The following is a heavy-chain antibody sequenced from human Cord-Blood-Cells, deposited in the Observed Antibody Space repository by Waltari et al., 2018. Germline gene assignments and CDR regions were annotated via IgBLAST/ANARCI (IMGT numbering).Heavy chain of an antibody. CDR3: ARDRSRWFGEYYFDY. Sequence: QVQLVQSGAEVKKPGASVKVSCKASGYTFTGYYMHGVRQAPGQGLEWMGWINPNSGGTNYAQKFQGRVTMTRDTSISTAYMELSRLRSDDTAVYYCARDRSRWFGEYYFDYWGQGTLVTVSS. CDR2: INPNSGGT. J-gene: IGHJ4*02. CDR1: GYTFTGYY. V-gene: IGHV1-2*02. D-gene: IGHD3-10*01.